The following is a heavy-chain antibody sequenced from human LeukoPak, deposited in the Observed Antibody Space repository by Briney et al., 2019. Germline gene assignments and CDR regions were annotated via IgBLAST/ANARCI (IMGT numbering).Heavy chain of an antibody. CDR3: ARDETTVGYIVTAVAGTFDY. Sequence: ASVKVSCKASGYTFTGYYMHWVRQAPGQGLEWMGWINPNSGGTNYAQKFQGRVTMTRDTSISTAYMELSRLRSDDTAVYYCARDETTVGYIVTAVAGTFDYWGQGTLVTVSS. CDR2: INPNSGGT. J-gene: IGHJ4*02. V-gene: IGHV1-2*02. CDR1: GYTFTGYY. D-gene: IGHD6-19*01.